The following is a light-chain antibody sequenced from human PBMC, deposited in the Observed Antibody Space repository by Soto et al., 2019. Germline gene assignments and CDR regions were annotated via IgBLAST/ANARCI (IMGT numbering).Light chain of an antibody. Sequence: QPVLTQPPSVSGAPGQGVTISCTGSSSNIGAGYDVHWYQQLPGTAPKLLIYNNINRPSGVPDRFSGSKSGTSASLAITGLQAEDEADYYCQSYDTMLSGPGVFGGGTKLTVL. CDR1: SSNIGAGYD. J-gene: IGLJ2*01. CDR3: QSYDTMLSGPGV. CDR2: NNI. V-gene: IGLV1-40*01.